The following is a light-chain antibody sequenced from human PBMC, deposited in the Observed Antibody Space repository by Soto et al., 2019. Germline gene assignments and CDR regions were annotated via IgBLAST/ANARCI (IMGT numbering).Light chain of an antibody. V-gene: IGKV3-20*01. CDR2: GAS. Sequence: EIVLTQSPGILSLSPGERASLSCGASQSISSSFLAWYQQKPGQAPRLLISGASSRATGIPDRFSGSGSETDFTLTISRLEPEDFALYYCQQYGGSPITFGQGTRLEIK. J-gene: IGKJ5*01. CDR1: QSISSSF. CDR3: QQYGGSPIT.